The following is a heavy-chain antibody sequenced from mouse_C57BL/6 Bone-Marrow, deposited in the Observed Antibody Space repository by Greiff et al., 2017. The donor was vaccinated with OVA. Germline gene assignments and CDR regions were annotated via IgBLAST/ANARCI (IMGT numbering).Heavy chain of an antibody. CDR2: IYPGNSDT. Sequence: VQLQQSGTVLARPGASVKMSCKTSGYTFTSYWMHWVKQRPGQGLEWIGAIYPGNSDTSYSQKFKGKAKLTAVTSASTAYMELSSLTNEDSAVYYCTRKIYYGNYGWYFDVWGTGTTVTVSS. D-gene: IGHD2-1*01. CDR1: GYTFTSYW. V-gene: IGHV1-5*01. J-gene: IGHJ1*03. CDR3: TRKIYYGNYGWYFDV.